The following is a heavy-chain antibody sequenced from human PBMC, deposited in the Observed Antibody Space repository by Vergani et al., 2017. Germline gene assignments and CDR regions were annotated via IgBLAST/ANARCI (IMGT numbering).Heavy chain of an antibody. CDR2: INPNSGGT. J-gene: IGHJ4*02. D-gene: IGHD2-15*01. CDR1: GYTFTGYY. Sequence: QVQLVQSGAEVKTPGASVKVSCKASGYTFTGYYMHWVRQAPGQGREWMGWINPNSGGTNYAQKFQGRVTMTRDTSISTAYMGLSRLRSDDAAVYYCARDPAIGVMAYYFDYWGQGTLVTVSS. CDR3: ARDPAIGVMAYYFDY. V-gene: IGHV1-2*02.